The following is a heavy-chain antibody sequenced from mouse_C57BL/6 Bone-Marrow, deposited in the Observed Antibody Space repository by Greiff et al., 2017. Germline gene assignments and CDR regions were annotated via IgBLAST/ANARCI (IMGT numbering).Heavy chain of an antibody. Sequence: QVQLQQSGAELARPGASVKLSCKASGYTFTSYGISWVKQRTGQGLEWIGEIYPRSGNTYYNEKFKGKATLTAAKASSTAYMKLRSLTSEDSAVYFWARMDLRLRPRDDWGQGTSVTVSS. CDR1: GYTFTSYG. D-gene: IGHD1-2*01. CDR3: ARMDLRLRPRDD. V-gene: IGHV1-81*01. J-gene: IGHJ4*01. CDR2: IYPRSGNT.